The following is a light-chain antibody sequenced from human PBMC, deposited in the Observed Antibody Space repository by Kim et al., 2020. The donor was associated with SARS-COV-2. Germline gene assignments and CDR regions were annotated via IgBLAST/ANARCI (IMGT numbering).Light chain of an antibody. CDR1: QRVLNSYDNKNY. CDR3: QQYNSNPRT. CDR2: WAF. V-gene: IGKV4-1*01. Sequence: ATIKCKSRQRVLNSYDNKNYLAWYQQKPGQCPKLLISWAFARYSGVPDRLSGIGSGTDFTLTNSSLQAEDVAVYYCQQYNSNPRTFGQGTKVEIK. J-gene: IGKJ1*01.